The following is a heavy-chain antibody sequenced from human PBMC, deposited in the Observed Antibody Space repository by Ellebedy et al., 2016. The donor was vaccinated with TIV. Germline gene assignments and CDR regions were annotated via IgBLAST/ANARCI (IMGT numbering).Heavy chain of an antibody. D-gene: IGHD5-24*01. CDR1: GFTFSSYS. CDR3: AKSRWLQPDYDY. Sequence: PGGSLRLSCAASGFTFSSYSMNWVRQAPGKGLEWLSYISSSSSTIFYADSVKGRFTISRDNSKNTLYLQVNSLRAEDTAVYYCAKSRWLQPDYDYWGQGTLVTVSS. CDR2: ISSSSSTI. J-gene: IGHJ4*02. V-gene: IGHV3-48*01.